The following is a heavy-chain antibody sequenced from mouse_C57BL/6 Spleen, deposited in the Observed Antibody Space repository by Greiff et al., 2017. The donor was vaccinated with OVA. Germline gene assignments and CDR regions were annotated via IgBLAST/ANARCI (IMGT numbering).Heavy chain of an antibody. CDR1: GYTFTTYP. V-gene: IGHV1-47*01. J-gene: IGHJ1*03. D-gene: IGHD1-1*01. CDR3: ARSIYGRWYFDV. Sequence: VQLQESGAELVKPGASVKMSCKASGYTFTTYPIEWMKQNHGKSLEWIGNFHPYNDDTKYNEKFKGKATLTVEKSSSTVYLELSRVTSDDSAVYYCARSIYGRWYFDVWGTGTTVTVSS. CDR2: FHPYNDDT.